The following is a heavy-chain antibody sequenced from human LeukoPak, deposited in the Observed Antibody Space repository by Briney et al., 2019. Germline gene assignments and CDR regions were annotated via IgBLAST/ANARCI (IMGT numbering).Heavy chain of an antibody. J-gene: IGHJ4*02. Sequence: SETLSLTCTVSGGSISSYYWSWIRQPAGRGLEWIGRIYFSGSTNYNPSLKSRVTMSVDTSKNQFSLKLSSVTAADTAVYYCARSGYSSGPDYWSQGTLVTVSS. CDR3: ARSGYSSGPDY. V-gene: IGHV4-4*07. D-gene: IGHD6-19*01. CDR2: IYFSGST. CDR1: GGSISSYY.